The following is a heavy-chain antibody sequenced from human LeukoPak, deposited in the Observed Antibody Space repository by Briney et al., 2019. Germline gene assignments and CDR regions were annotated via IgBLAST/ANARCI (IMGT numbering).Heavy chain of an antibody. V-gene: IGHV3-30*19. J-gene: IGHJ4*02. Sequence: GGSLRLSCAASGFTFSSYGMHWVRQAPGKGLEWVAVIWYDGSNKYYADSVKGRFTISRDNSKNTLYLQMNSLRAEDTAVYYCARDKASGSDFDYWGQGTLVTVSS. CDR3: ARDKASGSDFDY. CDR2: IWYDGSNK. D-gene: IGHD1-26*01. CDR1: GFTFSSYG.